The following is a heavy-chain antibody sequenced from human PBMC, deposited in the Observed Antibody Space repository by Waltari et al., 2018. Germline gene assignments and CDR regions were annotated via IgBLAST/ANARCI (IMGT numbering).Heavy chain of an antibody. Sequence: QVQLQESGSGLVKPSETLSLTCSVSGGPISSYYWVWIRPPPGKGLEWIGYIYYSGSTNYNPSLKSRVTISVDTSKNQFSLKLSSVTAADTAVYYCARGLTYSSGLLDSVDYWGQGTLVTVSS. J-gene: IGHJ4*02. CDR1: GGPISSYY. CDR2: IYYSGST. V-gene: IGHV4-59*01. CDR3: ARGLTYSSGLLDSVDY. D-gene: IGHD6-19*01.